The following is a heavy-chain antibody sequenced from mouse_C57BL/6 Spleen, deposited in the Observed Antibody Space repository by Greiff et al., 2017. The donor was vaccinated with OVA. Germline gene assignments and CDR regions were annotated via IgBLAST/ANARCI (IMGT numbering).Heavy chain of an antibody. D-gene: IGHD2-12*01. Sequence: VQLKQSGPELVKPGASVKISCKASGYSFTGYYMNWVKQSPEKSLEWIGEINPSTGGTTYNQKFKAKATLTVDKSSSTAYMQLKSLTSEDSAVYYCARQFYDRYFDVWGTGTTVTVSS. V-gene: IGHV1-42*01. CDR3: ARQFYDRYFDV. CDR1: GYSFTGYY. J-gene: IGHJ1*03. CDR2: INPSTGGT.